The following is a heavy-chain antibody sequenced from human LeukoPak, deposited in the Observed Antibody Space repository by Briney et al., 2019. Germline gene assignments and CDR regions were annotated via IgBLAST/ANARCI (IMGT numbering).Heavy chain of an antibody. D-gene: IGHD1-26*01. CDR2: INPNSGGT. Sequence: GASVKVSCKASGYTFTGYYMHWVRQAPGQGLEGMGWINPNSGGTNYAQKFQGRVTMTRDTSISTAYMELSRLRSDDTAVYYCARCFSGSYYYYYYMDVWGKGTTVTVSS. J-gene: IGHJ6*03. CDR3: ARCFSGSYYYYYYMDV. V-gene: IGHV1-2*02. CDR1: GYTFTGYY.